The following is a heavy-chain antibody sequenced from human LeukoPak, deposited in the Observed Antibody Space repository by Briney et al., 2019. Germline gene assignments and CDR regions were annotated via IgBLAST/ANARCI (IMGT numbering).Heavy chain of an antibody. Sequence: SETLSLTCAVYGGSFSGYYWSWIRQPPGKGLEWIGDINHSGSTNYNPPLKSRVTISVDTSKNQFSLKLSSVTAADTAVYYCARGDYYYGSGSYPGWGQGTLVTVSS. D-gene: IGHD3-10*01. J-gene: IGHJ4*02. CDR2: INHSGST. V-gene: IGHV4-34*01. CDR3: ARGDYYYGSGSYPG. CDR1: GGSFSGYY.